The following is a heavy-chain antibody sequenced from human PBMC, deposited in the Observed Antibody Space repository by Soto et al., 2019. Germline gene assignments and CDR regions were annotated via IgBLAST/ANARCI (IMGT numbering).Heavy chain of an antibody. CDR2: IYPGDSDT. V-gene: IGHV5-51*01. CDR3: ARLHSGTARPDY. D-gene: IGHD6-19*01. Sequence: GESLKISCEASGYSFSTHWIGWVRQVPGKGPEWLGIIYPGDSDTRYSPSFEGQVTISADKSITTAYLQWSSLRASDTAMYYCARLHSGTARPDYWGQGTQVTVSS. CDR1: GYSFSTHW. J-gene: IGHJ4*02.